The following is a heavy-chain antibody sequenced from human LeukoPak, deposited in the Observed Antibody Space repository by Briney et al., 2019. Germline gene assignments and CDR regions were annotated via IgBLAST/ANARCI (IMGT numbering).Heavy chain of an antibody. V-gene: IGHV1-69*06. D-gene: IGHD6-13*01. J-gene: IGHJ5*02. Sequence: SVKVSCKASGGTFSSYAISWVRQAPGQGLEWMGGIIPIFGTANYAQKFQGRVTITADKSTSTAYMELSSLRSEDTAVYYCARELGSSWYEGGFDPWGQGTLVTVSS. CDR1: GGTFSSYA. CDR2: IIPIFGTA. CDR3: ARELGSSWYEGGFDP.